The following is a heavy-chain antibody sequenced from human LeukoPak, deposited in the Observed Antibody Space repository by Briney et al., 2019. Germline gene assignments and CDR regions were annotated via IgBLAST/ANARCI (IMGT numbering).Heavy chain of an antibody. Sequence: AASVKVSCKASGYTFTSYDINWVRQATGQGLEWMGWMNPNSGNTGYAQKFQGRVTMTRNTSISTAYMELSSLRSEDTAVYYCAREGGSPTPLGYWGQGTLVTVSS. CDR2: MNPNSGNT. V-gene: IGHV1-8*01. CDR1: GYTFTSYD. D-gene: IGHD1-26*01. CDR3: AREGGSPTPLGY. J-gene: IGHJ4*02.